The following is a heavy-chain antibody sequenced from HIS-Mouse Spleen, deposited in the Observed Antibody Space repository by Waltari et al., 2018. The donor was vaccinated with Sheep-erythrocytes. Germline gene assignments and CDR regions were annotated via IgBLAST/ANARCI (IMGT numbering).Heavy chain of an antibody. CDR1: GGSISSGDYY. CDR2: IYYSGST. Sequence: GPGLVKPSQTLSLTCTVSGGSISSGDYYWSWIRQPPGKGLEWIGYIYYSGSTYYNPSLKSRVTISVDTSKNQFSLKLSSVTAADTAVYYCARALANWGSSFDYWGQGTLVTVSS. CDR3: ARALANWGSSFDY. V-gene: IGHV4-30-4*01. D-gene: IGHD7-27*01. J-gene: IGHJ4*02.